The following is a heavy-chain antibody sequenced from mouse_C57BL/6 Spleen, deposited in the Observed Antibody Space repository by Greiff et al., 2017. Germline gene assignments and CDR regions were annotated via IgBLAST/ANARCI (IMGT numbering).Heavy chain of an antibody. CDR1: GYTFTSYT. V-gene: IGHV1-4*01. D-gene: IGHD1-1*01. Sequence: VQLQQSGAELARPGASVKMSCKASGYTFTSYTMHWVKQRPGQGLEWIGYINPSSGYTKYNQKFKDKATLTADKSSSTAYMQLSSLTSEDSAVYCCARENYYGSCDYWGQGTTLTVSS. CDR2: INPSSGYT. J-gene: IGHJ2*01. CDR3: ARENYYGSCDY.